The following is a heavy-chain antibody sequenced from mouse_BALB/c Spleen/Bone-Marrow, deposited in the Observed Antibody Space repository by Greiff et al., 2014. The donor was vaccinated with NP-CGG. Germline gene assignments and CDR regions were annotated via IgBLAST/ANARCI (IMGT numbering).Heavy chain of an antibody. CDR2: IWGGGIT. D-gene: IGHD1-1*01. CDR1: GFSLTDYG. CDR3: AKHDTTVVVDY. V-gene: IGHV2-6-5*01. J-gene: IGHJ2*01. Sequence: QVQLKQSGPGLVAPSQSLSITCTVSGFSLTDYGVSWIRQPPGKGLEWLGVIWGGGITYYNSTLKSRLSISKDSSKSQVFLKMNSLQTDDTAMYCCAKHDTTVVVDYWGQGTTLTVSS.